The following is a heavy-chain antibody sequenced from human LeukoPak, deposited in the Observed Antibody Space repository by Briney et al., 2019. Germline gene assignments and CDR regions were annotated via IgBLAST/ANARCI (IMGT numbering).Heavy chain of an antibody. Sequence: PGGSLRLSCAASGFTFSDYYMSWIRQAPGKGLEWVSYISSSGSTIYYADSVKGRFTISGDNAKNSLYLQMNSLRAEDTAVYYCARDIWGEQWLPNPDFDYWGQGTLVTVSS. D-gene: IGHD6-19*01. CDR2: ISSSGSTI. CDR3: ARDIWGEQWLPNPDFDY. J-gene: IGHJ4*02. V-gene: IGHV3-11*01. CDR1: GFTFSDYY.